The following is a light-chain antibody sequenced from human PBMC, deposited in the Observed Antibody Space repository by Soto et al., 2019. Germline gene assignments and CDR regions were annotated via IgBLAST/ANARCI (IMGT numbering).Light chain of an antibody. CDR3: SSYISSSTYV. CDR1: SSDIGRYNY. Sequence: QSLLTQPASVYGSPGQSITISCPGTSSDIGRYNYVSWYQQYPGKAPKFMIYDVSNRPSGVSNRFSGSKSGNTASLTISGLQAEDEADYYCSSYISSSTYVFGTGTKVTVL. V-gene: IGLV2-14*01. CDR2: DVS. J-gene: IGLJ1*01.